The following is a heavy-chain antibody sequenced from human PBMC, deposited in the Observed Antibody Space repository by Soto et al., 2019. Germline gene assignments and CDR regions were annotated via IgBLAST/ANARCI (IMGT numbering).Heavy chain of an antibody. CDR2: IYYSGST. V-gene: IGHV4-59*01. CDR1: GGSITSYY. D-gene: IGHD2-15*01. Sequence: QVQLRESGPGLLKPSETLSLTCTVSGGSITSYYWNWIRQPPGKGLEWIGYIYYSGSTNYNPSLKSRVTISVDTSKDQFSLKLTSVTAADTAEYYCARERGVLGYCSGGSCSPDGFDIWGQGTMVTVSS. CDR3: ARERGVLGYCSGGSCSPDGFDI. J-gene: IGHJ3*02.